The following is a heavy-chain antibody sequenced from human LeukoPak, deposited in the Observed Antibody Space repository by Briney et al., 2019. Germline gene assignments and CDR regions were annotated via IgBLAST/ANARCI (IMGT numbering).Heavy chain of an antibody. D-gene: IGHD5-18*01. V-gene: IGHV1-2*02. CDR1: GYTFTGYY. J-gene: IGHJ4*02. CDR2: IHPKSGDT. Sequence: GASVKVSCKASGYTFTGYYLRWVRQAPGQGLEWVGWIHPKSGDTKYAQKFLGRVTLTRDTSTTIVYMELKWLTSDDTAVYYCSRGSGISYGGIDYWGQGTLVTVSS. CDR3: SRGSGISYGGIDY.